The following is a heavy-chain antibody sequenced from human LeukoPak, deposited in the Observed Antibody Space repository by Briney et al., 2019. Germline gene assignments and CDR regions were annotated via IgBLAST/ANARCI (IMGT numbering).Heavy chain of an antibody. D-gene: IGHD3-3*01. Sequence: GGSLRLSCAASGFTFSDYYMSWIRQAPGKGLEWVSYISYSGNTIHYAESVKGRFTISRDNAKYSLYLQMDSLRVEDTAVYYCARLPGEFTIYDYWGQGTLVTVSS. J-gene: IGHJ4*02. CDR2: ISYSGNTI. V-gene: IGHV3-11*04. CDR1: GFTFSDYY. CDR3: ARLPGEFTIYDY.